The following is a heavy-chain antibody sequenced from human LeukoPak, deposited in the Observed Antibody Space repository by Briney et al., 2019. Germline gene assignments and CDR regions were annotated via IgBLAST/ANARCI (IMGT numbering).Heavy chain of an antibody. Sequence: PGGSLRLSCVASGFTFGKYWMSWVRQAPGKGLEWVANIKLDGSEKNYVDSVKGRFTISRDNSKNTLYLQMNSLRAEDTAVYYCAKVGASTVTTPKTFDYWGQGTLVTVSS. V-gene: IGHV3-7*03. CDR1: GFTFGKYW. D-gene: IGHD4-17*01. CDR3: AKVGASTVTTPKTFDY. CDR2: IKLDGSEK. J-gene: IGHJ4*02.